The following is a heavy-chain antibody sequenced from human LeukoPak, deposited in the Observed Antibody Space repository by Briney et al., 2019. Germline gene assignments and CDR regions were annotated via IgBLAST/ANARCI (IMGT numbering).Heavy chain of an antibody. CDR1: GFTFSSYW. J-gene: IGHJ4*02. D-gene: IGHD6-13*01. CDR2: INSDGSSI. CDR3: ARLYISTSYVPYFDY. V-gene: IGHV3-74*01. Sequence: GGSLRLSCVASGFTFSSYWMHWVRQAPGKGLVWVSRINSDGSSISYADSVKGRFTISRDNAKNSLYLQMNNLRVEDTAVYYCARLYISTSYVPYFDYWGQGTLVTVSS.